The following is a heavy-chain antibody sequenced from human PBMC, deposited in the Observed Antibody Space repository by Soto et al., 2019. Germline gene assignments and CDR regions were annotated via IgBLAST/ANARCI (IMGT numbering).Heavy chain of an antibody. Sequence: SETLSLTCTFSGGSIRSYYWVWIRQPPGKGLEWIGSIYYTGSTYYNPSLKSRVTMSVDASDNQVSLKLNSVTAADTAVYYCARHTSTINLHFDPWGQGTTVTVSS. V-gene: IGHV4-39*01. CDR1: GGSIRSYY. D-gene: IGHD5-12*01. J-gene: IGHJ5*02. CDR3: ARHTSTINLHFDP. CDR2: IYYTGST.